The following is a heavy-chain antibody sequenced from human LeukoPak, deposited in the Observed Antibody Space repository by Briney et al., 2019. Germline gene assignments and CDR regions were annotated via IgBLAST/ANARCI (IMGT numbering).Heavy chain of an antibody. CDR1: GGTFSSYA. J-gene: IGHJ1*01. CDR3: ATGGSGRLYAGYFQH. D-gene: IGHD3-10*01. V-gene: IGHV1-69*06. Sequence: GASVKVSCKASGGTFSSYAISWVRQAPGQGLEWMGGIIPIFGTANYAQKFQGRVTITADKSTSTAYMELSSLRSEDTAVYYCATGGSGRLYAGYFQHWGQGTLVTVSS. CDR2: IIPIFGTA.